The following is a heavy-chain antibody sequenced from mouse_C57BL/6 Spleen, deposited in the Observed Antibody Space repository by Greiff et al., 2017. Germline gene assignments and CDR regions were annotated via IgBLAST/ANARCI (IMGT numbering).Heavy chain of an antibody. Sequence: EVQLQQSGGGLVQPGGSMKLSCVASGFTFSNYWMNWVRQSPEKGLEWVAQIRLKSDNYATHYAESVKGRFTISRDDSKSSVYLQMNNLSAEDTGIYYCPYGSSSLWYCDVWGTGTTVTVSS. D-gene: IGHD1-1*01. J-gene: IGHJ1*03. CDR3: PYGSSSLWYCDV. CDR2: IRLKSDNYAT. V-gene: IGHV6-3*01. CDR1: GFTFSNYW.